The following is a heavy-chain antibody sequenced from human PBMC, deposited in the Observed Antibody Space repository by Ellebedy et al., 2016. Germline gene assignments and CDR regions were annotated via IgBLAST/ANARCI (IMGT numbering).Heavy chain of an antibody. CDR2: ISGSGGST. D-gene: IGHD6-6*01. Sequence: GESLKISCAASGFTFSSNAMHGVRQAPGKGLEWVSAISGSGGSTYYADSVKGRFTISRDNAKNTLYLQMNSLRAEDTAVYYCARDRFKGSGYFDLWGRGTLVTVSS. J-gene: IGHJ2*01. V-gene: IGHV3-23*01. CDR3: ARDRFKGSGYFDL. CDR1: GFTFSSNA.